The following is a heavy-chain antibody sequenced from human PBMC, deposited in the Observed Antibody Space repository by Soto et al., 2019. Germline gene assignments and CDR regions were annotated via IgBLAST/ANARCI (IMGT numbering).Heavy chain of an antibody. D-gene: IGHD6-13*01. CDR3: ARAPRTIAATGSLVY. CDR1: GYTLSSYG. Sequence: QVQLVQSGAEMKEPGASVKVSCKASGYTLSSYGISWVRQAPGQGLEWMGWISAYNGDTNYAQKLQGRVTMTTDTPTNTAYMEVRRLRFDDTAVYYCARAPRTIAATGSLVYWGQGTLVTVSS. V-gene: IGHV1-18*01. J-gene: IGHJ4*02. CDR2: ISAYNGDT.